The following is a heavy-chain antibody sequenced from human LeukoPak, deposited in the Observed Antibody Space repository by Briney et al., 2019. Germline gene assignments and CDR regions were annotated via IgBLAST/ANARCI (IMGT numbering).Heavy chain of an antibody. CDR2: ISEDGGST. D-gene: IGHD3-22*01. J-gene: IGHJ4*02. Sequence: GGSLRLSCAASGFTFDDYAMHWVRQAPGKGLEWVSLISEDGGSTHYADSVKGRLTISRDNSKNTLYLQMKSLRAEDTAVYYCAKVHSSGYYEHYDYWGQGTLVTVSS. CDR1: GFTFDDYA. V-gene: IGHV3-43*02. CDR3: AKVHSSGYYEHYDY.